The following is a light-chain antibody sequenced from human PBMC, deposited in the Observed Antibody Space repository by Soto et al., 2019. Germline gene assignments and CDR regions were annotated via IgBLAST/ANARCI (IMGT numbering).Light chain of an antibody. CDR3: QQYDDWPLT. CDR1: QSVSTD. V-gene: IGKV3-15*01. J-gene: IGKJ4*01. Sequence: EIVMTQSPANLSVSPGEGATLSCRASQSVSTDLAWYQQKPGQTPRLLIHGVSTRATGTPARFSGSGSGTEFTLTISSLQSEDFAVYYCQQYDDWPLTFGGGTKVDIK. CDR2: GVS.